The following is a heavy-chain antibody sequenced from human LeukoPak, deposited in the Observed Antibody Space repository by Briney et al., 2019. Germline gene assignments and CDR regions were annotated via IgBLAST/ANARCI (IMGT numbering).Heavy chain of an antibody. V-gene: IGHV4-34*01. CDR2: INHSGST. CDR1: GDSISSDY. Sequence: PSETLSLTCSVSGDSISSDYWSWIRQPPGKGLEWIGEINHSGSTNYSPSLKSRVTISVDTSKNQFSLKLSSVTAADTAVYYCARGGVYRNWFDPWGQGTLVTVSS. CDR3: ARGGVYRNWFDP. J-gene: IGHJ5*02. D-gene: IGHD4-11*01.